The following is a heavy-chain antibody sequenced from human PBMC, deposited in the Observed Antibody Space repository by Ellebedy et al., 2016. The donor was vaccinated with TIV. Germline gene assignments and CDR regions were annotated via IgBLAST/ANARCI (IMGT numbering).Heavy chain of an antibody. Sequence: GGSLRLXXAASGFTFSDYYMSWIRQAPGKGLEWVSYISSSGSTIYYADSVKGRFTISRDNSKNTLYLQMNSLRAEDTAVYYCAKDADVEYSGGWFDPWGQGTLVTVSS. CDR1: GFTFSDYY. CDR2: ISSSGSTI. D-gene: IGHD6-6*01. CDR3: AKDADVEYSGGWFDP. J-gene: IGHJ5*02. V-gene: IGHV3-11*01.